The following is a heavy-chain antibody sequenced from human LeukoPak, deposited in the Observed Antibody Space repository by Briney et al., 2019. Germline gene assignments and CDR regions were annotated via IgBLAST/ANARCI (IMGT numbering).Heavy chain of an antibody. J-gene: IGHJ4*02. D-gene: IGHD3-16*02. CDR2: IYTSGST. V-gene: IGHV4-4*07. CDR3: ALLYDYVWGSYLDY. CDR1: GGSISSYY. Sequence: SETLSLTCTVSGGSISSYYWGWIRQPAGKGLEWIGRIYTSGSTNYNPSLKSRVTMSVDTSKNQFSLKLSSVTAADTAVYYCALLYDYVWGSYLDYWGQGTLVTVSS.